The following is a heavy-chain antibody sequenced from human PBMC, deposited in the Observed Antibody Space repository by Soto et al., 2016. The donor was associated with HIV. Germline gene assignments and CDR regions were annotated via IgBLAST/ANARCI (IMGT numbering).Heavy chain of an antibody. CDR2: IYHSGVS. CDR1: NASVGSPDYY. D-gene: IGHD3-10*01. Sequence: QVRLLQSGPGLAKPSETLTLTCTVANASVGSPDYYWSWVRHSPGRGLEWLGIIYHSGVSTYNPSLNSRVSVSTDAPRNRFFLKLTSVTAPDTATYFXARGNASVAGTAGMDVWGQGAPSSSP. J-gene: IGHJ6*02. V-gene: IGHV4-61*08. CDR3: ARGNASVAGTAGMDV.